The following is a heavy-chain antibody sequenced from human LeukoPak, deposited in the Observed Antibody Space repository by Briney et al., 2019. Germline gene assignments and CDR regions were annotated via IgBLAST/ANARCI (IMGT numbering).Heavy chain of an antibody. CDR2: ISSSGSTI. Sequence: GGSLRLSCAASGFTFSDYYMSWIRQAPGKGLEWVSYISSSGSTIYYADSVKGRFTISRDNAKNSLYLQINSLRAEDTAIYYCARRGYYESSGYDYWGQGTLVTVSS. D-gene: IGHD3-22*01. J-gene: IGHJ4*02. V-gene: IGHV3-11*04. CDR3: ARRGYYESSGYDY. CDR1: GFTFSDYY.